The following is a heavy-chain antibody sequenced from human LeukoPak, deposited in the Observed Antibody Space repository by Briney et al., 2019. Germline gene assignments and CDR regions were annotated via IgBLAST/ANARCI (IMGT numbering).Heavy chain of an antibody. CDR2: INPNSGGT. J-gene: IGHJ5*02. D-gene: IGHD1-14*01. Sequence: SVKVSCKASGYTFTGYYMHWVRQAPGQGLEWMGWINPNSGGTNYAQKFQGRVTMTRDTSISTAYMELSRLRSDDTAVYYCARVKGTTFHNWFDPWGQGTLVTVSS. CDR1: GYTFTGYY. V-gene: IGHV1-2*02. CDR3: ARVKGTTFHNWFDP.